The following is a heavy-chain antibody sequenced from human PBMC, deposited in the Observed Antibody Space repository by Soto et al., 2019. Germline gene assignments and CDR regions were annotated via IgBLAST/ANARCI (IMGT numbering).Heavy chain of an antibody. CDR3: ARDLTNGYYDSSGYQSPSYGMDV. Sequence: GGSLRLSCAASGFTFSSYGMHWVRQAPGKGLEWVAVIWYDGSNKYYADSVKGRFTISRDNSKNTLYLQMNSLRAEDTVVYYCARDLTNGYYDSSGYQSPSYGMDVWGQGTTVTVSS. CDR2: IWYDGSNK. D-gene: IGHD3-22*01. J-gene: IGHJ6*02. V-gene: IGHV3-33*01. CDR1: GFTFSSYG.